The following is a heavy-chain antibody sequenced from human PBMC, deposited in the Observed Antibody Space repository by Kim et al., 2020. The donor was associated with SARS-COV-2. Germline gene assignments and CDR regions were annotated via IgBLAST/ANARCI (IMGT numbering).Heavy chain of an antibody. J-gene: IGHJ6*02. CDR1: GFTFSSYG. Sequence: GGSLRLSCAASGFTFSSYGMHWVRQAPGKGLEWVAVISYDGSNKYYADSVKGRFTISRDNSKNTLYLQMNSLRAEDTAVYYCAKVPVRGAGMYYGMDVWGQGTTVTVSS. CDR2: ISYDGSNK. CDR3: AKVPVRGAGMYYGMDV. D-gene: IGHD6-19*01. V-gene: IGHV3-30*18.